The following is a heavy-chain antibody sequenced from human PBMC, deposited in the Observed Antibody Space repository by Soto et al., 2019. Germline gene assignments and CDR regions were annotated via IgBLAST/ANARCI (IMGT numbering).Heavy chain of an antibody. CDR2: IGEGGFST. CDR3: ARDSITRVSSDVPGMDV. J-gene: IGHJ6*02. CDR1: GFTFSTYA. D-gene: IGHD3-16*01. Sequence: QPGGSLRLSCAASGFTFSTYAMSWVRQAPGKGLEWVSVIGEGGFSTQYAASVKGRFTISRDNSKNMLYLQTNSLRSDDTAVYYCARDSITRVSSDVPGMDVWGQGTTVTVSS. V-gene: IGHV3-23*01.